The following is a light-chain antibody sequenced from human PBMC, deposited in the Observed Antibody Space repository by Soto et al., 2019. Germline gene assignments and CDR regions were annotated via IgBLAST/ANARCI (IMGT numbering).Light chain of an antibody. V-gene: IGKV2-28*01. CDR2: VGS. J-gene: IGKJ2*01. Sequence: DIVMTQSPLSLPVTPGEPASISCRSSQSLLHSNAYNYLDWYLQKPGQSPHLLIYVGSNRASGVPDRFSGSGSGTDFTLNISRVEAEDVGVFYCMQALQIPHTFGRGTKLESK. CDR1: QSLLHSNAYNY. CDR3: MQALQIPHT.